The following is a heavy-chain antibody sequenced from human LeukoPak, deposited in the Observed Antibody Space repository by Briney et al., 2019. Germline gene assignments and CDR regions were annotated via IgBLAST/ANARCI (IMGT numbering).Heavy chain of an antibody. D-gene: IGHD3-22*01. CDR2: INPNSGGT. V-gene: IGHV1-2*02. CDR3: ARESDYYDSSYYYYMDV. J-gene: IGHJ6*03. Sequence: ASVAVSCKASGYTFTVYYMHWVGQAPGQGGEGMGWINPNSGGTNYAQKFQGRVTMTRDTSISTAYMELSRLRSDDTAVYYCARESDYYDSSYYYYMDVWGKGTTVTISS. CDR1: GYTFTVYY.